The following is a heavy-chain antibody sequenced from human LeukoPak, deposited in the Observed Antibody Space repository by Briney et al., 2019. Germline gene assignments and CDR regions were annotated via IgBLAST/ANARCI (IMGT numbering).Heavy chain of an antibody. V-gene: IGHV3-23*01. J-gene: IGHJ3*02. D-gene: IGHD3-10*01. CDR3: AKNRDGSGMLLGAFDI. CDR1: GFTFNNYP. CDR2: ITGGADST. Sequence: PGGSLRLSCAGSGFTFNNYPISWVRQTPGKGLEWVSAITGGADSTYYADSVKGRFTISRDNSKNTLYLQMNSLRAEDTAVYYCAKNRDGSGMLLGAFDIWGQGTMVTVSS.